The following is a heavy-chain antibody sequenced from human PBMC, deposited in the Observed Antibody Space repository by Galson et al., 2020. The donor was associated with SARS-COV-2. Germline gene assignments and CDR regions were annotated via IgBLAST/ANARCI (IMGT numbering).Heavy chain of an antibody. CDR3: AREYRRVAVAAPDAFDI. J-gene: IGHJ3*02. CDR2: IYTSGST. CDR1: GGSISSYY. V-gene: IGHV4-4*07. Sequence: SQTLSLTCTVSGGSISSYYWSWIRQPAGKGLEWIGRIYTSGSTNYNPSLKSRVTMSVDTSKNQFSLKLSSVTAADTAVYYCAREYRRVAVAAPDAFDIWGQGTMVTVSS. D-gene: IGHD6-19*01.